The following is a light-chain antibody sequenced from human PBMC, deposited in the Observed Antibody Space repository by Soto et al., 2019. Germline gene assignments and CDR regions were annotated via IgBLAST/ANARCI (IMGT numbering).Light chain of an antibody. Sequence: EIVLTQSTGTLSLSPGDRATLSCRASQTVSSYLAWYQQKPGQAPRLLIYDASNRATGVPARFSGSGSGTDFTLTISSLEPEDFAVYYCQQRTNWRYTFGQGTKLEIK. CDR3: QQRTNWRYT. V-gene: IGKV3-11*01. CDR1: QTVSSY. J-gene: IGKJ2*01. CDR2: DAS.